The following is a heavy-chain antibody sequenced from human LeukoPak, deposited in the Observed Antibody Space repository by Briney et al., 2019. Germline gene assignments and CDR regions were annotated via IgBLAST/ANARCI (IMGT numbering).Heavy chain of an antibody. CDR3: ARLSSPYGSGSYYLYYYYGMDV. CDR2: INHSGST. CDR1: GGSFSGYY. J-gene: IGHJ6*02. D-gene: IGHD3-10*01. Sequence: SETLSLTCAVYGGSFSGYYWSWIRQPPGKGLEWIGEINHSGSTNYNPSLKSRVTISVDTSKNQFSLKLSSVTAADTAVYYCARLSSPYGSGSYYLYYYYGMDVWGQGTTVTVSS. V-gene: IGHV4-34*01.